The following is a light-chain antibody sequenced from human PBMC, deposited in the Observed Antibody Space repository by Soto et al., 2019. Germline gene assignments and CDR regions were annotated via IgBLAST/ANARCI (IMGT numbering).Light chain of an antibody. V-gene: IGKV1-33*01. CDR1: QDISNY. CDR3: QQYDL. J-gene: IGKJ4*01. Sequence: DIQMTQSPSSLSASVGDRVTITCQASQDISNYLNWYHQKPGKAPKLLIYDASNLETGVPSRFSGSGSGTDFTFTISRLQPEDIATYYCQQYDLFGGGTKVEIK. CDR2: DAS.